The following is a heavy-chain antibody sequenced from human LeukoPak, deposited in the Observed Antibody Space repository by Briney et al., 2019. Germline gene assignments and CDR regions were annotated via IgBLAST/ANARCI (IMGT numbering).Heavy chain of an antibody. CDR1: GFTFSRFA. CDR3: ARDTFQPGLIDS. CDR2: INTDSSDI. V-gene: IGHV3-21*05. J-gene: IGHJ4*02. Sequence: GGSLRLSCAASGFTFSRFAMNWVRQAPGKGLEWLSYINTDSSDIHYADSVKGRFTISRGNARNTLFLQLSSLRAEDSAVYYCARDTFQPGLIDSWGQGTLVTVSS. D-gene: IGHD2-2*01.